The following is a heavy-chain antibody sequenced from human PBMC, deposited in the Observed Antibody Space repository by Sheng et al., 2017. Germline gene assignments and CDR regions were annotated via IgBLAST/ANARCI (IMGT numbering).Heavy chain of an antibody. CDR3: ASRSSIAARGWFDP. J-gene: IGHJ5*02. CDR1: GFTFSDYY. D-gene: IGHD6-6*01. Sequence: PGGSLRLSCAASGFTFSDYYMSWIRQAPGKGLEWVSYISSSGSTIYYADSVKGRFTISRDNAKNSLYLQMNSLRAEDTAVYYCASRSSIAARGWFDPWGQGTLVTVSS. V-gene: IGHV3-11*01. CDR2: ISSSGSTI.